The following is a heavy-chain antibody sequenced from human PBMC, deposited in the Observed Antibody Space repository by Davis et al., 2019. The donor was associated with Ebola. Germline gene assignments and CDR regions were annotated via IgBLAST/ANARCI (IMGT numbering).Heavy chain of an antibody. V-gene: IGHV1-3*01. D-gene: IGHD4-23*01. CDR3: AREGVTRRFDY. Sequence: ASVKVSCKASGYIFTSYAIHWVRQAPGQRLEWMGWINASNGDTKYSQKFKGRVTITADKSTSTAYMELSSLRSEDTAVYYCAREGVTRRFDYWGQGTLVTVSS. CDR2: INASNGDT. J-gene: IGHJ4*02. CDR1: GYIFTSYA.